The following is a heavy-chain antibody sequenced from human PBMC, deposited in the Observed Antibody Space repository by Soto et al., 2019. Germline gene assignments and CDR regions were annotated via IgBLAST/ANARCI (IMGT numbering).Heavy chain of an antibody. D-gene: IGHD2-2*01. CDR3: ARDSEGIVVVPAAQGHWFDP. J-gene: IGHJ5*02. V-gene: IGHV1-46*01. CDR2: INPSGGST. Sequence: PGASVKVSCKASGYTFTSYYMHWVRQAPGQGLEWMGIINPSGGSTSYAQKFQGRVTMTRDTSTSTVYMELSSLRSEDTAVYYCARDSEGIVVVPAAQGHWFDPWGQGTLVTVSS. CDR1: GYTFTSYY.